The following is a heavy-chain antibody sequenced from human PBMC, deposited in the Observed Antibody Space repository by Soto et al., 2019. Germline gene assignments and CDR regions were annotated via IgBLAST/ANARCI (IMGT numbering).Heavy chain of an antibody. CDR3: ARSGTTSPSVDWFDP. J-gene: IGHJ5*02. V-gene: IGHV1-69*13. Sequence: GSSVQVSCRASGGTFSNYAISWLRQAPGQELEWMGGIIPIFGTANYAQKFQGRVTITADESTSTAYMELSSLRSEDTAVYYCARSGTTSPSVDWFDPWGQGTLVTVSS. CDR1: GGTFSNYA. D-gene: IGHD3-10*01. CDR2: IIPIFGTA.